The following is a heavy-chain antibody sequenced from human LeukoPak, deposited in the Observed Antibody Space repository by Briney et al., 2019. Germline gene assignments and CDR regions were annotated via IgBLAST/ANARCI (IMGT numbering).Heavy chain of an antibody. CDR1: GGSFSGYY. V-gene: IGHV4-34*01. Sequence: PSETLSLTCAVHGGSFSGYYWSWIRQPPGKGLEWIGEINHSGSTNYNPSLKSRVTISVDTSKNQFSLKLSSVTAADTAVYYCARGLTRTRNEWLVRPIRAFDIWGQGTMVTVSS. J-gene: IGHJ3*02. CDR3: ARGLTRTRNEWLVRPIRAFDI. CDR2: INHSGST. D-gene: IGHD6-19*01.